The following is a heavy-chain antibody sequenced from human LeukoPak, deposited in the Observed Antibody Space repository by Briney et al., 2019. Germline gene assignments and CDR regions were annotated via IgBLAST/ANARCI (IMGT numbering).Heavy chain of an antibody. CDR2: ISGTGFTT. CDR1: GFTFRTYT. V-gene: IGHV3-23*01. D-gene: IGHD1-26*01. CDR3: TKDVQVGPTRGFFDF. J-gene: IGHJ4*03. Sequence: GGSLRLSCAASGFTFRTYTMSWVRQAPGKGLEWISVISGTGFTTYHTDSVKGRFTISRDNSKSILYLQMDGLRAEDTAMYFCTKDVQVGPTRGFFDFWGQGTLVTVSS.